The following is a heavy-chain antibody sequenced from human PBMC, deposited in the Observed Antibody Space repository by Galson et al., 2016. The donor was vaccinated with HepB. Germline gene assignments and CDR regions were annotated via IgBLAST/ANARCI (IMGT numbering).Heavy chain of an antibody. V-gene: IGHV4-34*01. CDR1: GGTFNNYF. CDR3: ARAPYSSRLYKYFQY. J-gene: IGHJ1*01. D-gene: IGHD4-11*01. Sequence: SETLSLTCLVRGGTFNNYFWTWIRQTPGKGLEWIGEINDSGVTKYHPSLRSRVTLSKDTSKNQFSLNLTSLTVADAAMYYCARAPYSSRLYKYFQYWGQGTLVTVSS. CDR2: INDSGVT.